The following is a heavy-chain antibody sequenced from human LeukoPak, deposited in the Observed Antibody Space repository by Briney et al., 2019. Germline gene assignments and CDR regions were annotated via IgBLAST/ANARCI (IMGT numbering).Heavy chain of an antibody. Sequence: LEASLKVSCAATGVTFGKYVNHGGRRTPEKKLVWVSRINSDGSSTSYADSVKGRFTISRDNAKNSLYLQMNSLRAEDTAVYYCARESIAVAGAPFDYWGQGTLVTVSS. CDR3: ARESIAVAGAPFDY. CDR1: GVTFGKYV. V-gene: IGHV3-74*01. CDR2: INSDGSST. D-gene: IGHD6-19*01. J-gene: IGHJ4*02.